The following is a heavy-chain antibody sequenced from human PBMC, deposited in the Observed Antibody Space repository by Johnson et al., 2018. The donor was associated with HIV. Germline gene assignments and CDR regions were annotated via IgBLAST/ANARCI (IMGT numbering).Heavy chain of an antibody. CDR3: ARRCSSSSCSHGAFDI. Sequence: VQLVESGGGLVKPGGSLRLSCAASGFTVSSTYMSWVRQAPGTGLEWLSVLYSDGRTFYADSVQGRFTTSRDSSKNTLFLHMNSRRAEDTAMYYCARRCSSSSCSHGAFDIWGQGTVVAVYS. CDR1: GFTVSSTY. CDR2: LYSDGRT. D-gene: IGHD2-2*01. V-gene: IGHV3-53*01. J-gene: IGHJ3*02.